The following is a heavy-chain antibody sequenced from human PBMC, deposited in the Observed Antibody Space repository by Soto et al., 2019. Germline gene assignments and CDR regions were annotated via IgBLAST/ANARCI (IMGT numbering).Heavy chain of an antibody. Sequence: QVQLVQSGAEVKKPGSSVRVSCKASGGTFSSYAISWVRQAPGQGLEWMGGIIPILGITNYAQKFQGRITIAADESTGTVYMDLRSLRSEDTAVYYCARDPRSITGTTSSEDFQHWGQGTLVSVSS. CDR2: IIPILGIT. CDR1: GGTFSSYA. V-gene: IGHV1-69*01. CDR3: ARDPRSITGTTSSEDFQH. J-gene: IGHJ1*01. D-gene: IGHD1-20*01.